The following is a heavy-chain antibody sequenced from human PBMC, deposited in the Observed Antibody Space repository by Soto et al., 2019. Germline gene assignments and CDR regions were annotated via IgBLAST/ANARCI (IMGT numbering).Heavy chain of an antibody. D-gene: IGHD3-10*01. CDR3: ARSPTVTWFSGAYYFDY. CDR1: GYTFTSYG. J-gene: IGHJ4*02. V-gene: IGHV1-18*01. Sequence: ASVKVSCKASGYTFTSYGISWVRQAPGQGLEWMGWISAYNGNTNYAQKLQGRVTMTTDTSTSTAYMELRSLRSDDTAVYYCARSPTVTWFSGAYYFDYWGQGTLVTVYS. CDR2: ISAYNGNT.